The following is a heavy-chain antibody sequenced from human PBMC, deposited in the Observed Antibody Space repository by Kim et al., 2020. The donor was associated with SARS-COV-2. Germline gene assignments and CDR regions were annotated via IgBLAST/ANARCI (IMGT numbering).Heavy chain of an antibody. V-gene: IGHV4-31*03. CDR2: IYYSGST. CDR1: GDSVSSDGYN. J-gene: IGHJ4*02. D-gene: IGHD2-15*01. CDR3: ATEFIAAGGFFDY. Sequence: SETLSLTCTVSGDSVSSDGYNWNWIRQHPGKGLEWIGYIYYSGSTNYNPSLKSRVSISIDTSKNQFSLKLSSVTAADTAMYYCATEFIAAGGFFDYWGQGTLVTVSS.